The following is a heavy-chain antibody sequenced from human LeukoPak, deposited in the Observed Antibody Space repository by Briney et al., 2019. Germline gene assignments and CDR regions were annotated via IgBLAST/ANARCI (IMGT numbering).Heavy chain of an antibody. CDR3: ARGEGDGYNT. J-gene: IGHJ5*02. Sequence: GESLRLSCAASGFSFSSYSMNWVRQGPGKGLERASYISSSGGTIYDADSVKGRFTISRDNAKNSLYLQMNSLRAEDTAVYYCARGEGDGYNTWGQGTLVTVSS. CDR2: ISSSGGTI. V-gene: IGHV3-48*04. CDR1: GFSFSSYS. D-gene: IGHD5-24*01.